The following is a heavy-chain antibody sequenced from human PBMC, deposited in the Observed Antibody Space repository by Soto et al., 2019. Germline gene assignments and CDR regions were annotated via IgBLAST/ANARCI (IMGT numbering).Heavy chain of an antibody. J-gene: IGHJ4*02. Sequence: PSETLSLTCAVYGGSFSGYYRSWIRQPPGKGLEWIGEINHSGSTNYNPSLKSRVTISVDTSKNQFSLKLSSVTAADTAVYYCARGQSGYSYGYTLYYFDYWGQGTLVTVSS. CDR2: INHSGST. D-gene: IGHD5-18*01. V-gene: IGHV4-34*01. CDR1: GGSFSGYY. CDR3: ARGQSGYSYGYTLYYFDY.